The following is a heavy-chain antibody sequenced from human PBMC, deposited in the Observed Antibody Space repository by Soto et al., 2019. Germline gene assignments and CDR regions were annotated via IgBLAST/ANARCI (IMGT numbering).Heavy chain of an antibody. CDR2: VYYSGRT. CDR3: ARVFSDSSSFFDP. CDR1: GGSISSGGYY. D-gene: IGHD6-13*01. V-gene: IGHV4-31*03. J-gene: IGHJ5*02. Sequence: QVQLQESGPGLVKPSQTLSLSCTVSGGSISSGGYYWSWIRQQPGKGLEWIGYVYYSGRTYYNPSLKSRVTISVDTSKNQFSLKLSSVTAADTAVYYCARVFSDSSSFFDPWGQGTLVTVSS.